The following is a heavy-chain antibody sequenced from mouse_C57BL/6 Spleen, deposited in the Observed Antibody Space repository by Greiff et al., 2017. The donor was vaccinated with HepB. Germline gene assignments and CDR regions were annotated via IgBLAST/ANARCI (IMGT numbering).Heavy chain of an antibody. CDR2: IDPETGGT. Sequence: QVQLQQSGAELVRPGASVTLSCKASGYTFTDYEMHWVKQTPVHGLEWIGAIDPETGGTAYNQKFKGKAILTADKSSSTAYMELRSLTSEDSAVYYCTRNPYYGSSYGYYFDYWGQGTTLTVSS. V-gene: IGHV1-15*01. CDR1: GYTFTDYE. D-gene: IGHD1-1*01. J-gene: IGHJ2*01. CDR3: TRNPYYGSSYGYYFDY.